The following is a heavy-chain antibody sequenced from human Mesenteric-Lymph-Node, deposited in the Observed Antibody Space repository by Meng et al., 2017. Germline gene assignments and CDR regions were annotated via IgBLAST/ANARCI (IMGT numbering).Heavy chain of an antibody. CDR1: GFTCSDYY. CDR3: ARGRHYYDSNVYDWFDP. CDR2: ISSAASST. Sequence: GGSLRLSCAASGFTCSDYYMSWIRQAPGKGLEWVSHISSAASSTYYAEPAEGRFTISRDNTDNSLYLEMNSLRAEDTALYYCARGRHYYDSNVYDWFDPWGQGTLVTVSS. D-gene: IGHD3-22*01. J-gene: IGHJ5*02. V-gene: IGHV3-11*01.